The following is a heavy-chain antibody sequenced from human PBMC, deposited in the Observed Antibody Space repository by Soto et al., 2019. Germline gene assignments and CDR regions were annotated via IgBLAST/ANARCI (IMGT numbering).Heavy chain of an antibody. CDR1: GFTFSSHA. V-gene: IGHV3-23*01. CDR3: ARDASSAVAFDY. J-gene: IGHJ4*02. Sequence: EVQLLESGGGLVQPGGSLRLSCAASGFTFSSHAMSWVRQAPGKGLEWVSTIGGSGGSTYYADSVKGRFTISRDNAKNSLYLQMNSLRDEDTAVYYCARDASSAVAFDYWGQGTLVTVSS. CDR2: IGGSGGST. D-gene: IGHD2-2*01.